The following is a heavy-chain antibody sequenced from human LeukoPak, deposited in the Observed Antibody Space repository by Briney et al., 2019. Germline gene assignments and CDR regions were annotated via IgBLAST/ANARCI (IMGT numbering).Heavy chain of an antibody. Sequence: ASVKVSCKVSGYTLTELSMHWVRQAPGKGLEWMGGFDPEDGETIYAQKFQGRVTMTEDTSTDTAYMELSSLRSEDTAVYYCATAPRQTTIFGVVTFDYWGQGTLVTVSS. D-gene: IGHD3-3*01. J-gene: IGHJ4*02. V-gene: IGHV1-24*01. CDR2: FDPEDGET. CDR1: GYTLTELS. CDR3: ATAPRQTTIFGVVTFDY.